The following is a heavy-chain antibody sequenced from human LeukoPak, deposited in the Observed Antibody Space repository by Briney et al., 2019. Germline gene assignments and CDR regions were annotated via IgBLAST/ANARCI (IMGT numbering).Heavy chain of an antibody. V-gene: IGHV1-2*02. J-gene: IGHJ4*02. D-gene: IGHD2-15*01. Sequence: ASVKVSCKASGYTFTGYYMHWVRQAPGQGLEWMGWINPNSGGTNYAQKFQGRVTMTRDTSISTAYMELSRLRSDDTAVYYCARDRIEKGKYYFDYWGQGTLVTVSS. CDR1: GYTFTGYY. CDR2: INPNSGGT. CDR3: ARDRIEKGKYYFDY.